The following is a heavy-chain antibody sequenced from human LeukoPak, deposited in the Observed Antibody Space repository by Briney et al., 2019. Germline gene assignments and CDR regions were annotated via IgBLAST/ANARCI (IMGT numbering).Heavy chain of an antibody. CDR1: GFTFSSSW. CDR3: ARVGGSGSY. CDR2: ISSSSSTI. V-gene: IGHV3-48*01. J-gene: IGHJ4*02. D-gene: IGHD3-10*01. Sequence: GGSLRLSCAASGFTFSSSWMSWVRQAPGKGLEWVSYISSSSSTIYYADSVKGRFTISRDNAKNSLYLQMNSLRAEDTAVYYCARVGGSGSYWGQGTLVTVSS.